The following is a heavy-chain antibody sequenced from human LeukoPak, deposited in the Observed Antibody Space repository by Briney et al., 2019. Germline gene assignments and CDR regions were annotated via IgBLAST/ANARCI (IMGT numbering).Heavy chain of an antibody. Sequence: SETLSLTCAVSGYSISSGYYWGWIRQPPGKGPEWIGSIYHSGSTYYNPSLKSRVTISVDTSKNQFSLKLSSVTAADTAVYYCARELDSSGWYNYWGQGTLVTVSS. V-gene: IGHV4-38-2*02. CDR3: ARELDSSGWYNY. J-gene: IGHJ4*02. CDR1: GYSISSGYY. CDR2: IYHSGST. D-gene: IGHD6-19*01.